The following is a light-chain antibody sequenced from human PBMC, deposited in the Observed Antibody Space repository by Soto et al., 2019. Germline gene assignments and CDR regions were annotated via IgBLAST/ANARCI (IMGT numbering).Light chain of an antibody. CDR3: SSYAGNNNVI. V-gene: IGLV2-8*01. J-gene: IGLJ2*01. CDR1: SSDVGGGYNY. CDR2: EVS. Sequence: QSALTQPPSASGSPGQSVTISCTGTSSDVGGGYNYVSWYQHHPGKVPKLMIYEVSKRPSGVPDRFYGSKSGNTASLTVSGLQAEDEADYFCSSYAGNNNVIFGGGTKVTVL.